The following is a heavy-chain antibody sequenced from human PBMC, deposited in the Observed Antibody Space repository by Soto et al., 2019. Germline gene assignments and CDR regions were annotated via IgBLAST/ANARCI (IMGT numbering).Heavy chain of an antibody. CDR3: AREGSYSAYNFAHGIQLWSFDF. CDR1: GGSINTFY. CDR2: IFSSGST. J-gene: IGHJ4*02. V-gene: IGHV4-4*07. Sequence: SETLSLTCTVSGGSINTFYWSWVRQPAGKGLEWIGRIFSSGSTSFNPSLESRVAMSVDTSKNHFSLNLSSVTAADMAVYYCAREGSYSAYNFAHGIQLWSFDFWGQGALVTVYS. D-gene: IGHD5-18*01.